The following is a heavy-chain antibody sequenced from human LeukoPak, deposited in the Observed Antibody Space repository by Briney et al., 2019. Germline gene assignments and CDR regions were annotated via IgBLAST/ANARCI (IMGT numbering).Heavy chain of an antibody. V-gene: IGHV4-39*01. CDR1: GDSISRSTYY. D-gene: IGHD4-23*01. CDR3: ARHGAYGGDSEVVDY. CDR2: MLYGGST. Sequence: SETLSLTCTVSGDSISRSTYYWGWIRQPPGKGLEWIGSMLYGGSTYYNPSLKSRLTISVDTSKNQFSLKLGSVTAADTAVYYCARHGAYGGDSEVVDYWGQGTLVTVSS. J-gene: IGHJ4*02.